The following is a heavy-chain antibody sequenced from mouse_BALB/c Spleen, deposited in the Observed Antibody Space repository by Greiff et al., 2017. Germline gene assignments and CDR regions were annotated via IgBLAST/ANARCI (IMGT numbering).Heavy chain of an antibody. Sequence: QVQLKQSGPELVRPGVSVKISCKGSGYTFTDYAMHWVKQSHAKSLEWIGVISTYYGNTNYNQKFKGKATMTVDKSSSTAYMELARLTSEDSAIYYCARYYGNSYAMDYWGQGTSVTVSS. D-gene: IGHD2-1*01. J-gene: IGHJ4*01. CDR3: ARYYGNSYAMDY. V-gene: IGHV1-67*01. CDR2: ISTYYGNT. CDR1: GYTFTDYA.